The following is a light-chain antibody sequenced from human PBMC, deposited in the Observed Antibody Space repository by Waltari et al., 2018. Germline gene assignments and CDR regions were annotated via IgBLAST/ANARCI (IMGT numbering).Light chain of an antibody. Sequence: QSALTQPASMSGSPGQSITVSCTGATSDIGRHNLVSWYQQHPGKAPKLILYDVNRRPSGVSDRFSGSKSGITASLTISGLQAEDEADYYCCSYAGSTTWVFGGGTKLTVL. CDR1: TSDIGRHNL. CDR2: DVN. CDR3: CSYAGSTTWV. V-gene: IGLV2-23*02. J-gene: IGLJ3*02.